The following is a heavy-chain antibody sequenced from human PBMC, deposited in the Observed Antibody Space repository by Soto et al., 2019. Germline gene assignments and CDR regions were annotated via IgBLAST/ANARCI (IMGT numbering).Heavy chain of an antibody. CDR3: AKVGQWLDPDQNYYFDY. V-gene: IGHV3-23*01. CDR1: GFTFSSYA. J-gene: IGHJ4*02. Sequence: GGSLRLSCAASGFTFSSYAMSWVRQAPGKGLEWVSAISGSGGSTYYADSVKGRFTISRDNSKNTLYLQMNSLRAEDTAVYYCAKVGQWLDPDQNYYFDYWGQGTLVTVSS. CDR2: ISGSGGST. D-gene: IGHD6-19*01.